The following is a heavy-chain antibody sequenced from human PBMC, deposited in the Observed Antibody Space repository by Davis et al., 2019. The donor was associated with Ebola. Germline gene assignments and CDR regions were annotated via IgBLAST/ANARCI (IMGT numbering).Heavy chain of an antibody. CDR1: GYTFTNYY. V-gene: IGHV1-69*04. CDR2: IISLLGVA. D-gene: IGHD2-2*01. J-gene: IGHJ4*02. CDR3: ERGRYISSPAL. Sequence: SVKVSCKASGYTFTNYYMHWVRQAPGQGLEWMGRIISLLGVANYAPKFQGRITLTADTSTSTAYLELSSLKVEDTAVYYCERGRYISSPALWGQGTLVTVSS.